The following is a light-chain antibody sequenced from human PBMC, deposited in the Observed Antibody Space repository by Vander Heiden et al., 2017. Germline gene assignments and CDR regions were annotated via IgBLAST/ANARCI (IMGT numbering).Light chain of an antibody. CDR2: DDS. J-gene: IGLJ3*02. V-gene: IGLV3-21*02. CDR3: QVWYNSSEHSV. CDR1: NIARKS. Sequence: SYVLTQPPSVSVAPSQTATIICGGNNIARKSVHWYQQKPGQAPVLVVYDDSVRPSAIPARFSGSNSGNTATLTISRVEAGDEADYFCQVWYNSSEHSVFGGGTKLTVL.